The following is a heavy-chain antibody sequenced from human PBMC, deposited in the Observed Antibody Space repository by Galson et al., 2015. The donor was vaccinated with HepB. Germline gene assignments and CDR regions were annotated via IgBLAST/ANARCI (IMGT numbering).Heavy chain of an antibody. V-gene: IGHV3-33*01. J-gene: IGHJ6*03. CDR1: GFTVSNYG. CDR2: IWHDGSDK. CDR3: ARGSMDYSTSHRPSYFYYMDV. Sequence: SLRLSCAAPGFTVSNYGMHWVRQAPGKGLEWVAVIWHDGSDKYYADSEKGRFTISRDNSENTLFLQVNGLRAEDTAVYYCARGSMDYSTSHRPSYFYYMDVWGKGATVTVSS. D-gene: IGHD6-6*01.